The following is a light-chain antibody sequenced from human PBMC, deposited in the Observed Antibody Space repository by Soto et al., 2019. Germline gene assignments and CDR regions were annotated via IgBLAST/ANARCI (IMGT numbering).Light chain of an antibody. V-gene: IGLV1-40*01. Sequence: QPVLTQPPSVSGAPGQRVTISCTGSSSNIGAGFDVHWYQQFPGTAPKLLIYGFINRPSGVPDRFSGSKSGTSASLAITGLQAEDEADYYCQSYDTRVSGVLFGGGTKLTVL. J-gene: IGLJ2*01. CDR1: SSNIGAGFD. CDR3: QSYDTRVSGVL. CDR2: GFI.